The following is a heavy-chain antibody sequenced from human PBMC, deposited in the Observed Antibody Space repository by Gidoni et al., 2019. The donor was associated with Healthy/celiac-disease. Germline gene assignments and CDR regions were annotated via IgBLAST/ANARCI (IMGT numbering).Heavy chain of an antibody. CDR2: IYYSGST. V-gene: IGHV4-30-4*01. J-gene: IGHJ6*03. Sequence: QVQLQESGPGLVKPSQTLSITCTVSGGSISRGDYYWSWIRQPPGKGLEWIGYIYYSGSTYYNPSLKSRVTISVDTSKNQFSLKLSSVTAADTAVYYCARAGGCGYDSNYYYYMDVWGKGTTVTVSS. CDR3: ARAGGCGYDSNYYYYMDV. D-gene: IGHD5-12*01. CDR1: GGSISRGDYY.